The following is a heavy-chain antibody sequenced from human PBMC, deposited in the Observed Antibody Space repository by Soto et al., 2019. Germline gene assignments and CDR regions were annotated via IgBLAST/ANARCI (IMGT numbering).Heavy chain of an antibody. CDR1: GFTFSGYW. D-gene: IGHD2-8*02. J-gene: IGHJ5*02. CDR2: ISPDGSEE. CDR3: TRDLNHDTGP. Sequence: EVQLVESGGGLVQPGGSLRLSCAASGFTFSGYWMTWVRQAPGKGLEGVANISPDGSEEYYVDSVKGRFTISRDNAQNSVYLQMNSLRGEDTALYYCTRDLNHDTGPWGQGTQVTVSS. V-gene: IGHV3-7*04.